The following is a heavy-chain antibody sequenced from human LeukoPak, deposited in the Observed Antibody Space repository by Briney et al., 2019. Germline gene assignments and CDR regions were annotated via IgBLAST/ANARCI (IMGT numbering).Heavy chain of an antibody. V-gene: IGHV1-18*01. D-gene: IGHD1-26*01. CDR2: ISAYNDNT. J-gene: IGHJ4*02. Sequence: GESLKISCKASGYTFTNYDISWVRQAPGQGLEWMGWISAYNDNTNYAQKLQGRVTMTTDTSTSTAYMELRSLRSDDTAVYYCAREHSGSYSQPLDYFDYWGQGTLVTVSS. CDR1: GYTFTNYD. CDR3: AREHSGSYSQPLDYFDY.